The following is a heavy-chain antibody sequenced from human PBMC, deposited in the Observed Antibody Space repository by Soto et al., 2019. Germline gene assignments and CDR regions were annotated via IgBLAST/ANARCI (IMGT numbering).Heavy chain of an antibody. J-gene: IGHJ5*02. CDR3: VKDRRFNSASSTWFDP. Sequence: GGSLRLSCSASGFTFSSYAMHWVRQAPGKGLEYVSAISSNGGSTYYADSVKGRFTISRDNSKITLYLQMSSLRAEDTAVYYCVKDRRFNSASSTWFDPWAQENLVTVSS. CDR1: GFTFSSYA. V-gene: IGHV3-64D*08. CDR2: ISSNGGST. D-gene: IGHD1-26*01.